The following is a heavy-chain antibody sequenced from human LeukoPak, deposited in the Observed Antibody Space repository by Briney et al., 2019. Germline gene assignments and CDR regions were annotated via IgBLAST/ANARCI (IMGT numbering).Heavy chain of an antibody. Sequence: GASVKVSCKASGYTFTSYGISWVRPAPGQGLEWMGWISAYNGNTNYAQKLQGRVTMTTDTSTSTAYMELRSLRSDDTAVYYCAREYSSSWYKAKDWFDPWGQGTLVTVSS. D-gene: IGHD6-13*01. CDR3: AREYSSSWYKAKDWFDP. CDR1: GYTFTSYG. V-gene: IGHV1-18*01. CDR2: ISAYNGNT. J-gene: IGHJ5*02.